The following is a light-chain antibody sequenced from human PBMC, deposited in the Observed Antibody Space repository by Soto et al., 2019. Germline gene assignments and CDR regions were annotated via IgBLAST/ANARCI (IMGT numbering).Light chain of an antibody. CDR3: QQYNQWPLYT. CDR1: QSVSGN. J-gene: IGKJ2*01. CDR2: GTS. Sequence: EIVLTQSPANLSVSPGEGATLSCRASQSVSGNLAWYQQKPGQAPRLLIYGTSTRATGIPARFSGGGSGTDFTLTISNLQSEDFAIYYCQQYNQWPLYTFGPGTKLDI. V-gene: IGKV3-15*01.